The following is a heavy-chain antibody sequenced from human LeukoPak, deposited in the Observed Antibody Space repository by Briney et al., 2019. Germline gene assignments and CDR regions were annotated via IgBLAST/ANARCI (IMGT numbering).Heavy chain of an antibody. V-gene: IGHV3-21*01. Sequence: GGSLRLSCAASGFTLSSYSMNWVRQAPGKGLEWVSSISSSSYIYYADSVKGRFTISRDNAKNSLYLQMNSLRAEDTAVYYCARDIGGCLDYWGQGTLVTVSS. J-gene: IGHJ4*02. CDR1: GFTLSSYS. CDR3: ARDIGGCLDY. D-gene: IGHD1-26*01. CDR2: ISSSSYI.